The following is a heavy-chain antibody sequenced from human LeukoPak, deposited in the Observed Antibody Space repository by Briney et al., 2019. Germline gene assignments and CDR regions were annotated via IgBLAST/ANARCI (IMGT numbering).Heavy chain of an antibody. D-gene: IGHD6-19*01. CDR3: ARPYNSGWYGSFDI. V-gene: IGHV4-59*08. J-gene: IGHJ3*02. Sequence: SETLSLTCTVSGGSISSYYWSWIRQPPGKGLEWIGYICYSGRTKYNPSLKSRVTISVDTSKNQFSLKLSSVTAADTAVYYCARPYNSGWYGSFDIWGQGTMVTVSS. CDR1: GGSISSYY. CDR2: ICYSGRT.